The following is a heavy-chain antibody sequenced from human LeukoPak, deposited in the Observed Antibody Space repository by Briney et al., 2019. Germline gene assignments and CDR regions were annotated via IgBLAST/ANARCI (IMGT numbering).Heavy chain of an antibody. Sequence: GGSLRLSCAASGFTFSSYAMSWVRQAPGKGLEWVSAISGSGGSTYYADSVKGRFTISRDNAKNSLYLQMNSLRAEDTAVYYCASGLNTVTVPFDYWGQGTLVTVSS. CDR1: GFTFSSYA. D-gene: IGHD4-17*01. CDR2: ISGSGGST. CDR3: ASGLNTVTVPFDY. J-gene: IGHJ4*02. V-gene: IGHV3-23*01.